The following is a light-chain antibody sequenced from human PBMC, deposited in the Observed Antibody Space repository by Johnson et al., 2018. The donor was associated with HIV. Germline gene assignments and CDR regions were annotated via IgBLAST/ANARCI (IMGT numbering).Light chain of an antibody. CDR3: GTWDTSLTTGGV. Sequence: QSVLTQPPSVSAAPGQKVTISCSGSSSNIGNNYVSWYQQLPGTAPKLLIYKNTQRPSGIPDRFSGSKSATSATLGITGLQTGDEADYYCGTWDTSLTTGGVFGTGTKVTVL. V-gene: IGLV1-51*02. J-gene: IGLJ1*01. CDR1: SSNIGNNY. CDR2: KNT.